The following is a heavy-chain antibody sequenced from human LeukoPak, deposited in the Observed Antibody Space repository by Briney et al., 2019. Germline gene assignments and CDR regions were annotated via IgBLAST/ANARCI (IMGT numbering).Heavy chain of an antibody. CDR2: ISAYNGNT. Sequence: EASVKVSCKASGYTFTGYYMHWVRQAPGQGLEWMGWISAYNGNTNYAQKLQGRVTMTTDTSTSTAYMELRSLRSDDTAVYYCARDLGRDCSSTSCPYDAFDIWGQGTMVTVSS. V-gene: IGHV1-18*04. J-gene: IGHJ3*02. CDR1: GYTFTGYY. CDR3: ARDLGRDCSSTSCPYDAFDI. D-gene: IGHD2-2*01.